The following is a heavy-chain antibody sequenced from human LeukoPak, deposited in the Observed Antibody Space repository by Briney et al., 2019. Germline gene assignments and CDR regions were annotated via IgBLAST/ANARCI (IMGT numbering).Heavy chain of an antibody. CDR2: ISAYNGNT. CDR3: ARTPYCSGGSCSTGPTALDY. V-gene: IGHV1-18*01. CDR1: GYTFTSYG. D-gene: IGHD2-15*01. J-gene: IGHJ4*02. Sequence: ASVKVSCKASGYTFTSYGISWVRQAPGQGLEWMGWISAYNGNTNYAQKLQGRVTMTTDTSTSTAYMELRSLRSDDTAVYYCARTPYCSGGSCSTGPTALDYWGQGTLVTVSS.